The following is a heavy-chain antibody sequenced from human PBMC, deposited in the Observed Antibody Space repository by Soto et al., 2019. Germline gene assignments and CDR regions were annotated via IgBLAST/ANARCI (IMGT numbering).Heavy chain of an antibody. CDR1: GFTFSSYS. J-gene: IGHJ6*02. V-gene: IGHV3-21*01. CDR2: ISSSSSYI. Sequence: PGGSLRLSCAASGFTFSSYSINWGRQAPGKGLEWVSSISSSSSYIYYADSVKGRFTISRDNAKNSLYLQMNSLRAEDTAVYYCARVVAVAGTDYYYYYGMDVWGQGTTVTVSS. CDR3: ARVVAVAGTDYYYYYGMDV. D-gene: IGHD6-19*01.